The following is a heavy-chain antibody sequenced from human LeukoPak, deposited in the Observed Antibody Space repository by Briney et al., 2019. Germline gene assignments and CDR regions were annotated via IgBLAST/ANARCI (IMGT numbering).Heavy chain of an antibody. D-gene: IGHD2-2*03. CDR3: AKDGSYYYYMDV. J-gene: IGHJ6*03. CDR2: IRYDGSNK. Sequence: GGSLRLSCAASGFTFSSYGMHWVRQAPGKGLEWVAFIRYDGSNKYYADSVKGRFTISRDNSKNTLYLQVNSLRAEDTAVYYCAKDGSYYYYMDVWGKGTTVTISS. V-gene: IGHV3-30*02. CDR1: GFTFSSYG.